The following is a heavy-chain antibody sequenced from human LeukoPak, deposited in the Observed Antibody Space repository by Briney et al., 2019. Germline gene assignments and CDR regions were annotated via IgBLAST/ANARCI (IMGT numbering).Heavy chain of an antibody. J-gene: IGHJ4*02. CDR2: IYYSGST. Sequence: SETLSLTCTVSGGSISSYYWSWIRQPPGKGLEWIGYIYYSGSTNYNPSLKSRVTISVDTSKNQFSLKLTSVTAADTAVYYCARDLIVVVPAAMPEGYWGQGTLVTVSS. CDR3: ARDLIVVVPAAMPEGY. CDR1: GGSISSYY. D-gene: IGHD2-2*01. V-gene: IGHV4-59*01.